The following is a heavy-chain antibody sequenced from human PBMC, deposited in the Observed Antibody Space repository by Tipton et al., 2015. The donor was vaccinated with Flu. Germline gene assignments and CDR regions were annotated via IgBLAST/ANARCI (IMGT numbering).Heavy chain of an antibody. J-gene: IGHJ4*02. CDR2: IYNSGST. Sequence: TLSLTCAVSGYSISSGYYWGWIRQPPGKGLEWIGSIYNSGSTYYNPSLKSRVTMSVDTFKNQFSLKLSYVTAADTAVYYCSRQLSVGATSGFDYWGQGTLVTDS. CDR3: SRQLSVGATSGFDY. D-gene: IGHD1-26*01. V-gene: IGHV4-38-2*01. CDR1: GYSISSGYY.